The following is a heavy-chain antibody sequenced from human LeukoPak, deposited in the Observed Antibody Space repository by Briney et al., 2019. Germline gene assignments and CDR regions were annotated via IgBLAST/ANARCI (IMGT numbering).Heavy chain of an antibody. CDR2: IYHSGSA. CDR1: GASISSGGYY. J-gene: IGHJ6*04. CDR3: ARSYGSGSIYGMDV. Sequence: SQTLSLTCTVSGASISSGGYYWSWIRQHPGKGLEWIGYIYHSGSANYKPSLKSRVIISVDTSNNQFSLKLSSVTAADTAVYYCARSYGSGSIYGMDVWGKGTTVTVSS. V-gene: IGHV4-31*03. D-gene: IGHD3-10*01.